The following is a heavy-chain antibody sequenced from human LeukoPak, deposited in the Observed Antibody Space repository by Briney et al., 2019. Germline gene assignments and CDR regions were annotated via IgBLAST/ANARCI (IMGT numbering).Heavy chain of an antibody. CDR3: ARSIPYGTTWYGRSDY. CDR1: GFTFSSYA. Sequence: GGSLRLSCAASGFTFSSYAMHWVRQAPGKGLEWVANIKPDGTTKFYVDSVKGRFTISRDNALNSLYLQMNSLRAEDTAIYYCARSIPYGTTWYGRSDYWGQGTLVTVSS. J-gene: IGHJ4*02. D-gene: IGHD6-13*01. CDR2: IKPDGTTK. V-gene: IGHV3-7*03.